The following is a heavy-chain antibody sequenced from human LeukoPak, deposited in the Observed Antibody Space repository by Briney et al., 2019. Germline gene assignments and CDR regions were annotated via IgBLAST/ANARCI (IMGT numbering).Heavy chain of an antibody. Sequence: ASVTESCKASGYTFTSYYMHWVRQAPGQGLEWMGVNGPSGGTTSYAQKFQGRVTLTRDTSTSTVYMELSSLRSEDTAVYYCARDSDGPWDPWGQGTRVPVSS. CDR3: ARDSDGPWDP. J-gene: IGHJ5*02. V-gene: IGHV1-46*01. CDR2: NGPSGGTT. CDR1: GYTFTSYY.